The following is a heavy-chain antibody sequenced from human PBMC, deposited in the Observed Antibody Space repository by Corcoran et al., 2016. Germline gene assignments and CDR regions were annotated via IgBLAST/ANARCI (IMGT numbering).Heavy chain of an antibody. CDR1: GFTFGDYA. CDR3: TIKYCSSTSCYGYFDY. J-gene: IGHJ4*02. Sequence: EVQVVESGGGLVQPGRSLRLSCTASGFTFGDYAVTWFRQAPGKGLEWVGVIRSKDYGGTTDYRASVKGRFTISRDDSKNIAYLQMNTLKTVYTAFYYCTIKYCSSTSCYGYFDYWGQGTLVTVSA. CDR2: IRSKDYGGTT. D-gene: IGHD2-2*01. V-gene: IGHV3-49*03.